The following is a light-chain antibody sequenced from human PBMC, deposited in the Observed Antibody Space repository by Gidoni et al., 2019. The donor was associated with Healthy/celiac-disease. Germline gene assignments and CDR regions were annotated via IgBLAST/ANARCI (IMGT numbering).Light chain of an antibody. Sequence: SYELTQPPSVSVSPGQTARITCSGDALPKKYAYWYQQKSGRAPVLVIYEDSKRPSGIPERFSGSSSGTMATLTISGAQVEDEADYYCYSTDSSGNRYVFGTGTKVTVL. J-gene: IGLJ1*01. CDR2: EDS. CDR3: YSTDSSGNRYV. CDR1: ALPKKY. V-gene: IGLV3-10*01.